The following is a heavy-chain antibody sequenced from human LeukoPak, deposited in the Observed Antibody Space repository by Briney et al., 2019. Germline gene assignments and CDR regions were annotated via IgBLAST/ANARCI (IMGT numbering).Heavy chain of an antibody. CDR2: IYHSGST. CDR3: ARDHDSSGYYGGYFDL. Sequence: SETLSLTCAVSGGSISSGGYSWSWIRQPPGKGLEWIGYIYHSGSTYYNPSLKSRVTISVDRSKNQFSLKLSSVTAADTAAYYCARDHDSSGYYGGYFDLWGRGTLVTVSS. J-gene: IGHJ2*01. D-gene: IGHD3-22*01. V-gene: IGHV4-30-2*01. CDR1: GGSISSGGYS.